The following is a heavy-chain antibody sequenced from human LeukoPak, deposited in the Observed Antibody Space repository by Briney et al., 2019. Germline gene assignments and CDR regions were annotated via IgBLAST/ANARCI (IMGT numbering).Heavy chain of an antibody. CDR2: VSGRDDST. CDR1: GFTFSNYA. J-gene: IGHJ4*02. D-gene: IGHD3-9*01. V-gene: IGHV3-23*01. Sequence: GASLRLSCAASGFTFSNYASSWLHQAPGKGLEWVSAVSGRDDSTYYADSVKGRITISRDTSKNTLYLQMNSLRAEDTAVYYCAKWGDYDILTGYYDSDYWGQGTLVTVSS. CDR3: AKWGDYDILTGYYDSDY.